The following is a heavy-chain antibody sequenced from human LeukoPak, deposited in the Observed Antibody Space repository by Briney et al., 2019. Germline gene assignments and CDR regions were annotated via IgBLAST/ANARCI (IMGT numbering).Heavy chain of an antibody. Sequence: GGSLRLSCVASGFIFCDFGMNWLRQVPGKGLVGVAIISSRGTSKFYAECVKGRFTISRDTAKKSLDLQMTSLRVEDTASYYCVRETHCSATTCYPLSAFDFWGQGTLVTVSS. CDR3: VRETHCSATTCYPLSAFDF. D-gene: IGHD2-2*01. CDR2: ISSRGTSK. CDR1: GFIFCDFG. V-gene: IGHV3-21*04. J-gene: IGHJ4*02.